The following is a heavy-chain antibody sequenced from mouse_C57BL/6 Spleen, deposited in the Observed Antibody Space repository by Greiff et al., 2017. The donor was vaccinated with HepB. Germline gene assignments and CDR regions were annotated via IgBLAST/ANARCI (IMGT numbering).Heavy chain of an antibody. J-gene: IGHJ4*01. CDR3: ARYIYDPYAMDY. V-gene: IGHV7-3*01. CDR2: IRNKANGYTT. D-gene: IGHD2-3*01. CDR1: GFTFTDYY. Sequence: EVMLVESGGGLVQPGGSLSLSCAASGFTFTDYYMSWVRQPPGKALEWLGFIRNKANGYTTEYSASVKGRFTISRDKSQSILYLQMNALRAEDSATYYCARYIYDPYAMDYWGQGTSVTVSS.